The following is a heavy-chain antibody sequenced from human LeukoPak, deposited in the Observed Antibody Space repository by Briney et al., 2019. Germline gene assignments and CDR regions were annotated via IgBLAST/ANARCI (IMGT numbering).Heavy chain of an antibody. CDR3: ARDPPFIIGTTFFDY. V-gene: IGHV3-21*05. J-gene: IGHJ4*02. CDR2: ISTSSTYI. CDR1: GFTFSSYI. D-gene: IGHD1-20*01. Sequence: PGGSLRLSCAASGFTFSSYIMNWVRQAPGKGLEWVSFISTSSTYIYYADSVKGRFTISRDNAKNSLYLQMNSLRAEDTAVYYCARDPPFIIGTTFFDYWGQGTLVTVSS.